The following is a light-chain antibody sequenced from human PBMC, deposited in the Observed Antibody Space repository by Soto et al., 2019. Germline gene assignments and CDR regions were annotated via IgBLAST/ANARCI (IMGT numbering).Light chain of an antibody. V-gene: IGLV1-40*01. Sequence: QSVLTQPPSVSGAPGQRVTISCTGTSSNIGAGYDVHWYQQVPGTSPKLLIFVNSNRPSGVPDRFSGSKSGTSASLAITGLQAEDEADYYCQSYDNSLSAHVVFGGGTKVTVL. CDR1: SSNIGAGYD. CDR3: QSYDNSLSAHVV. CDR2: VNS. J-gene: IGLJ2*01.